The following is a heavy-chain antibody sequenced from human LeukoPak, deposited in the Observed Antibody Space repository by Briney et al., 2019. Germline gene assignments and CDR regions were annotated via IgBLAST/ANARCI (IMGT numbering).Heavy chain of an antibody. J-gene: IGHJ4*02. V-gene: IGHV3-11*05. CDR2: ISSGSTYT. Sequence: PGGSLRLSCEVSGFTFSDHYMSWIRQAPGKRLEWVSYISSGSTYTNYADSVEGRFTTSRDNAKNSLYLQMNSLRAEDTAVHYCARGDYGGDYFDYWGQGTLVTVSS. CDR1: GFTFSDHY. D-gene: IGHD4-23*01. CDR3: ARGDYGGDYFDY.